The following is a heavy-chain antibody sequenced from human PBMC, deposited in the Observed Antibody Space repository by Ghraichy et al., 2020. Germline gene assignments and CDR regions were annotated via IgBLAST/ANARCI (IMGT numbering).Heavy chain of an antibody. CDR3: ATNSAWNYGY. V-gene: IGHV3-7*01. CDR1: GFTFSSHW. J-gene: IGHJ4*02. Sequence: GGSLRLSCAASGFTFSSHWMSWVRQAPGKGLECVANINRDGNDKYYMGSVRGRFTISRDNAKNSLYLQMNSLRAEDTAVYHCATNSAWNYGYWGQGTLVTVSS. CDR2: INRDGNDK. D-gene: IGHD1-7*01.